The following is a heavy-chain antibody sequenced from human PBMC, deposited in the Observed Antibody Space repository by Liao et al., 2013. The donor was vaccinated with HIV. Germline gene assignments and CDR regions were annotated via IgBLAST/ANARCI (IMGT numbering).Heavy chain of an antibody. V-gene: IGHV4-59*01. J-gene: IGHJ4*02. D-gene: IGHD7-27*01. CDR3: ARGWGSGFHY. CDR1: GGSISSYS. Sequence: QVLLQESGSGLVKPSKTLSLTCIVSGGSISSYSWSWFRQPPGKGLEWIGYISYSGSANLSPSLKSRVTISIDTSKNQFSLNLNSVTAADTAVYYCARGWGSGFHYWGQGTLVTVSS. CDR2: ISYSGSA.